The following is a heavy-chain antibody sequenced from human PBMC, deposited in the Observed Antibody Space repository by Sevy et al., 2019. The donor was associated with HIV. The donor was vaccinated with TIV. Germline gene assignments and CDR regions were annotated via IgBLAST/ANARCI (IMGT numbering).Heavy chain of an antibody. Sequence: GGSLRLSCAASGFTVSSNYMSWVRQAPGKGLEWVSVIYSGGSTDYADSVKGRFTISRDNSKNTLYLQMNSLRAEDTAVYYCARDLVSGDAFDIWGQGTMVTVSS. D-gene: IGHD1-26*01. V-gene: IGHV3-53*01. J-gene: IGHJ3*02. CDR1: GFTVSSNY. CDR2: IYSGGST. CDR3: ARDLVSGDAFDI.